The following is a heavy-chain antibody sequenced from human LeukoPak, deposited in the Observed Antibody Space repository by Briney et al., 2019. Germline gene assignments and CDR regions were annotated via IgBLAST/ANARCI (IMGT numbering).Heavy chain of an antibody. V-gene: IGHV4-59*08. Sequence: SETLSLTCTVSGGSISSYYWSWIRQPPGKGLEWIGYIYYSGSTNYNPSLKSRVTISVGTSKNQFSLKLSSVTAADTAVYYCARVGYYDFWSGHDYFDYWGRGTLVTVSS. CDR3: ARVGYYDFWSGHDYFDY. D-gene: IGHD3-3*01. CDR2: IYYSGST. CDR1: GGSISSYY. J-gene: IGHJ4*02.